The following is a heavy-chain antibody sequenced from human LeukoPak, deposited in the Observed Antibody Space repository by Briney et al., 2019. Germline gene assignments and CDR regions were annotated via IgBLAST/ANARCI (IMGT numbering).Heavy chain of an antibody. Sequence: GGSLRLSCAVSGLIFSDQYMDWVRQAPGKGLEWVGCSRSKATSYTTEYAASVKGRFTISRDGSENSLFLQMNSLKTEDTAVYYCTRDGGSSGNSAFDIWGQGTMVTVSS. CDR3: TRDGGSSGNSAFDI. J-gene: IGHJ3*02. CDR2: SRSKATSYTT. D-gene: IGHD4-23*01. V-gene: IGHV3-72*01. CDR1: GLIFSDQY.